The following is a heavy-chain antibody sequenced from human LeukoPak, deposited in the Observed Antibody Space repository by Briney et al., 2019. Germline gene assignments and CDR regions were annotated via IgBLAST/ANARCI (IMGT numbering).Heavy chain of an antibody. J-gene: IGHJ3*02. CDR3: ARVADSSGYYLDAFDI. Sequence: PGGSLRLSCAASGFTFSTYSMNWVRQAPGKGLEWVSSISSSSSYIYYADSMKGRFTISRDNAKNSLYLQMNSLRAEDTALYYCARVADSSGYYLDAFDIWGQGTMVTVSS. CDR1: GFTFSTYS. D-gene: IGHD3-22*01. CDR2: ISSSSSYI. V-gene: IGHV3-21*04.